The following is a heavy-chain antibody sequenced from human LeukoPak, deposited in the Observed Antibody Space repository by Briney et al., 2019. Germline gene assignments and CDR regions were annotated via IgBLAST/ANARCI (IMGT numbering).Heavy chain of an antibody. D-gene: IGHD1-14*01. CDR3: ARGGVNPVDH. V-gene: IGHV3-74*01. J-gene: IGHJ4*02. CDR1: GFPFNSFW. Sequence: QPGRSLRLSCAASGFPFNSFWMHWVRQAPGKGLVWVSDMNEYSTTIRYADSVKGRFTISRDNAKSILYLQMNNLRAEDTAMYFCARGGVNPVDHWGQGTLVTVSS. CDR2: MNEYSTTI.